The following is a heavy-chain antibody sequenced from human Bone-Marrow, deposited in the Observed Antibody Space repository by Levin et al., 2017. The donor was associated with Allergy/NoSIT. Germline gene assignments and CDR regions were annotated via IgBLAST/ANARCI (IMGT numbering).Heavy chain of an antibody. CDR3: ARDRGDCSGGTCFSAHYYYGIDV. Sequence: PSETLSLTCTVSGGSFTSGGYYWIWIRQLPGMGLVWIVYIYYSGSTYYNPSLKTRASMSVDTSNNQFSLKLSSVTAADKAVYYCARDRGDCSGGTCFSAHYYYGIDVWGQGTTVTVSS. D-gene: IGHD2-15*01. J-gene: IGHJ6*02. V-gene: IGHV4-31*02. CDR2: IYYSGST. CDR1: GGSFTSGGYY.